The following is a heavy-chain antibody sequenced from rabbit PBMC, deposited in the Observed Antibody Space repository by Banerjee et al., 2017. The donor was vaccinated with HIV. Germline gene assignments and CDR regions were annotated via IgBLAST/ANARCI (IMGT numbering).Heavy chain of an antibody. Sequence: QSLEESGGDLVKPGASLTLTCTASGFSFNDKYYMCWVRQDPGKGLEWIACIYGGSSDSTHCAGWAKGRFTISKTSSTTVTLQMTRLAAADTATYFCARGNAYAGAGYALWGPGTLVTV. CDR2: IYGGSSDST. D-gene: IGHD6-1*01. J-gene: IGHJ6*01. CDR1: GFSFNDKYY. CDR3: ARGNAYAGAGYAL. V-gene: IGHV1S40*01.